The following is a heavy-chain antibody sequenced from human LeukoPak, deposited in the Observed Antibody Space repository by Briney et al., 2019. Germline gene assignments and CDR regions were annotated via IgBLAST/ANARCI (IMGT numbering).Heavy chain of an antibody. CDR2: IFYSGST. CDR3: ARAWATDYFDY. CDR1: GGSITNYY. Sequence: SETLSLTCTVSGGSITNYYWSWIRQPPGKGLEWMGYIFYSGSTKYNPSLKSRVTLSVDTSKNQFSLKLSSVTAADTAVYYCARAWATDYFDYWGQGTLVTVSS. J-gene: IGHJ4*02. V-gene: IGHV4-59*08.